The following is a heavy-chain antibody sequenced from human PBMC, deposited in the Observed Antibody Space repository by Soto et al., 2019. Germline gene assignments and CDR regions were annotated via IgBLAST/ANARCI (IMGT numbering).Heavy chain of an antibody. D-gene: IGHD4-17*01. CDR1: EFTFSSYE. J-gene: IGHJ4*02. V-gene: IGHV3-48*03. Sequence: QPGGSLRLSCTASEFTFSSYEMSWVRQAPGKGLEWVSYISSSGSIVYYADSVKGRFTISRDNAKNSLYLQMNSLRADDTAFYYCARDLKGSYYGLEYWGQGTLVTSPQ. CDR3: ARDLKGSYYGLEY. CDR2: ISSSGSIV.